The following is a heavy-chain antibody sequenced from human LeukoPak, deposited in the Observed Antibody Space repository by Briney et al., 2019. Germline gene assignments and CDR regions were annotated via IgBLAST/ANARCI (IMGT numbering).Heavy chain of an antibody. CDR1: GGSFSGYY. CDR3: ARGGDIVVVPAAI. Sequence: SDTLSLTCAVYGGSFSGYYWSWIRQPPGKGLEWIGEINHSGSTNYNPSLKSRVTISVDTSKNQFSLKLSSVTAADTAVYYCARGGDIVVVPAAIWGQGTLVTV. CDR2: INHSGST. J-gene: IGHJ4*02. D-gene: IGHD2-2*01. V-gene: IGHV4-34*01.